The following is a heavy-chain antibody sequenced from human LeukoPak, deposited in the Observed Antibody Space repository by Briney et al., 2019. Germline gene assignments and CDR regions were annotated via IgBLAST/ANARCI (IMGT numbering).Heavy chain of an antibody. J-gene: IGHJ4*02. V-gene: IGHV3-30-3*01. CDR1: GYTFSSYA. Sequence: GGSLRLSCVGSGYTFSSYAMHWVRQAPGKGLEWVAVISYDGSNKYYADSVKGRFTISRDNSKNTLYLQMNSLRAEDTAVYYCARQQWLDYWGQGTLDTVSS. D-gene: IGHD6-19*01. CDR3: ARQQWLDY. CDR2: ISYDGSNK.